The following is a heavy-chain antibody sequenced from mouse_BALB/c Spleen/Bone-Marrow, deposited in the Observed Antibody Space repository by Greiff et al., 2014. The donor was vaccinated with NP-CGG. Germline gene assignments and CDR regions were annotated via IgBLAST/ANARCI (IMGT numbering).Heavy chain of an antibody. Sequence: DLVKPGASVKLSCKASGYTFTSYWINWIKQRPGQGFEWIGRIPPGSGTTYYNEMFKGKATLTVDTSSTTAYIQLSSLSSEDSAVYFCARGSYYYGSSSPWFAYWGQGTLVTVSA. V-gene: IGHV1S41*01. CDR3: ARGSYYYGSSSPWFAY. J-gene: IGHJ3*01. D-gene: IGHD1-1*01. CDR2: IPPGSGTT. CDR1: GYTFTSYW.